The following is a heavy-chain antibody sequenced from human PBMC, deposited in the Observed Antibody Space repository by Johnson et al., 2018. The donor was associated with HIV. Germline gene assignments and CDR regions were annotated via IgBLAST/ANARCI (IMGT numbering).Heavy chain of an antibody. Sequence: QMQLVESGGGVVQPGRSLRLSCAASGFTFSSYTMHWVRQAPGKGLEWVAVISYDGTNKYYADSAKGRFTISRDNSRNTLFLQMNSLRAEDTAVYYCAKVGPAKDGLGAGDAFEIWGQGTMVTVSS. J-gene: IGHJ3*02. D-gene: IGHD2-15*01. CDR3: AKVGPAKDGLGAGDAFEI. CDR2: ISYDGTNK. CDR1: GFTFSSYT. V-gene: IGHV3-30*04.